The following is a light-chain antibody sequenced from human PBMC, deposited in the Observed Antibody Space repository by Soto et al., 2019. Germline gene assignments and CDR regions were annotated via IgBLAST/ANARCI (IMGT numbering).Light chain of an antibody. CDR1: QTIYSN. V-gene: IGKV3-15*01. J-gene: IGKJ4*01. CDR2: RAS. Sequence: IMMTQSPATLSVSLGERATLSCRAGQTIYSNVAWYQQRPGQAPRLLIYRASTRATGVPARFSGSGSGTEFTLTISSLQSEDFAIYYCQQYNNWPPELTFGGGTKVDIK. CDR3: QQYNNWPPELT.